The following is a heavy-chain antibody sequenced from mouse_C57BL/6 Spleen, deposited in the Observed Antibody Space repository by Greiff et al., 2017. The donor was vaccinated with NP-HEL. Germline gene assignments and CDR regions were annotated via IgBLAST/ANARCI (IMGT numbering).Heavy chain of an antibody. V-gene: IGHV1-50*01. CDR1: GYTFTSYW. CDR2: IDPSDSYT. CDR3: AREDPKTSW. J-gene: IGHJ2*01. Sequence: VQLQQPGAELVKPGASVKLSCKASGYTFTSYWMQWVKQRPGQGLEWIGEIDPSDSYTNYNQKFKGKATLTVDTSSSTAYMQLSSLTSEDSAVYYCAREDPKTSWWGQGTTLTVSS.